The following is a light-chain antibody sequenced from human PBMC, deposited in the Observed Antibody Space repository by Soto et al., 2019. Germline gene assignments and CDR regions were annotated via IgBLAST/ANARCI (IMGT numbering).Light chain of an antibody. J-gene: IGKJ2*01. CDR3: QQSDSYPYT. CDR2: AAS. V-gene: IGKV1-39*01. CDR1: QSITNY. Sequence: DIQMTQSPSSLSVSVGDRVTITCRASQSITNYLNWYQQKPGKAPKLLVYAASSLQSGVPSRFSGHGSGTDFTLTISSLQPDDFASYYCQQSDSYPYTFGQGTKLEIK.